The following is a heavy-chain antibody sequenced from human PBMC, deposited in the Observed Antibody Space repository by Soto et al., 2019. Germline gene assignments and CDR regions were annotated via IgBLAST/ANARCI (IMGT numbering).Heavy chain of an antibody. D-gene: IGHD3-16*01. CDR2: IQASGST. Sequence: SETLSLTCTVSGASISSYYWSWIRQPAGKGLEWIGRIQASGSTKYNPSLKSRLTLSVDTSKNQFSLELNSVTAADTAVYNCASDRGFTSGYEGLVDYWGQGTMVTVSS. CDR1: GASISSYY. J-gene: IGHJ4*02. CDR3: ASDRGFTSGYEGLVDY. V-gene: IGHV4-4*07.